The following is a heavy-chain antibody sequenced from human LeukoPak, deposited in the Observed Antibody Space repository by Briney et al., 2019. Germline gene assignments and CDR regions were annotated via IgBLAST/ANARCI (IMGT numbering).Heavy chain of an antibody. J-gene: IGHJ5*02. Sequence: PSETLSLTCTVSGGSISYFYWSWIRQPPGKGLEWIGYIYYSGSTYYSGSTHYKLSLKSRATISVDTSKNQFSLKLSSVTAADTAVYYCARESNYHGSGTGWFDPWGQGTLVTVSS. CDR3: ARESNYHGSGTGWFDP. CDR1: GGSISYFY. V-gene: IGHV4-59*12. CDR2: IYYSGSTYYSGST. D-gene: IGHD3-10*01.